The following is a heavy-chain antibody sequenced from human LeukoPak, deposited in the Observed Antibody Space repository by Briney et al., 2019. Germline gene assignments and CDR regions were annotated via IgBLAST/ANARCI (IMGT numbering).Heavy chain of an antibody. J-gene: IGHJ4*02. CDR2: VNGDGSRR. V-gene: IGHV3-74*01. CDR1: GFTFSNYW. Sequence: GGSLRLSCAVSGFTFSNYWMHWVRQAPGKGLVWVSRVNGDGSRRDYTDSVKGRFTISRDNAENTLYLQMNSLRVEDTAMYYCARDLRGTFSLRWGPGTLVTVSS. CDR3: ARDLRGTFSLR. D-gene: IGHD1-1*01.